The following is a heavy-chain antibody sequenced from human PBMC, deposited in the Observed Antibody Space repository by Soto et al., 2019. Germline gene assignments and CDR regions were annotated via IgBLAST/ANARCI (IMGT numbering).Heavy chain of an antibody. D-gene: IGHD5-12*01. CDR1: GFIFSGYA. V-gene: IGHV3-30-3*01. J-gene: IGHJ4*02. CDR3: PKETSAYEIDY. Sequence: QVQLVESGGGVVQPGRSLRLSCAASGFIFSGYAMHWVRQAPGKGLEWVAVISYDGNTKYYADSVKGRFTVSRDNSKNTLYAQMYNLSAEDTAMYYCPKETSAYEIDYWGLGTLVTVSS. CDR2: ISYDGNTK.